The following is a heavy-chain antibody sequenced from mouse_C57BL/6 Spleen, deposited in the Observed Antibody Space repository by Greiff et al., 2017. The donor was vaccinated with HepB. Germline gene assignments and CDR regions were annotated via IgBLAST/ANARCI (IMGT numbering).Heavy chain of an antibody. CDR3: ARDLYDGYYAWFAY. CDR1: GYTFTDYY. CDR2: IYPGSGNT. V-gene: IGHV1-76*01. D-gene: IGHD2-3*01. Sequence: QVQLKESGAELVRPGASVKLSCKASGYTFTDYYINWVKQRPGQGLEWIARIYPGSGNTYYNEKFKGKATLTAEKSSSTAYMQLSSLTSEDSAVYFCARDLYDGYYAWFAYWGQGTLVTVSA. J-gene: IGHJ3*01.